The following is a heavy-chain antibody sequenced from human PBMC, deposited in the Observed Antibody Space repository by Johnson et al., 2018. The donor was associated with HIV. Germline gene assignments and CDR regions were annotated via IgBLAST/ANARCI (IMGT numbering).Heavy chain of an antibody. D-gene: IGHD1-1*01. V-gene: IGHV3-15*01. CDR3: SKDPPSTGWYAFDI. J-gene: IGHJ3*02. Sequence: EVQLVESGGGLAQPGGSLRLSCAASGFTFSNAWMSWVRQAPGKGLEWVGRIKSKTDGGTTDYAAPVKGRFTISREDSKNTLYLQMNSLRAEDTAVYYCSKDPPSTGWYAFDIWGQGTMVTVSS. CDR2: IKSKTDGGTT. CDR1: GFTFSNAW.